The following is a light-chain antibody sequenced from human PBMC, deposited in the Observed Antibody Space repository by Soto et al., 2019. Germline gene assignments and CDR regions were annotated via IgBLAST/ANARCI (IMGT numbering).Light chain of an antibody. Sequence: EIVLTQSPGTLSLSAGERATLSCRASQSVSSSYFAWYQQRFGQAPRLLIYGASSRATGIPDRFSGSVSGTDFTLTISRLEPEDFAVYYCQQYGSSSWTFGQGTKVEIK. J-gene: IGKJ1*01. CDR3: QQYGSSSWT. CDR1: QSVSSSY. V-gene: IGKV3-20*01. CDR2: GAS.